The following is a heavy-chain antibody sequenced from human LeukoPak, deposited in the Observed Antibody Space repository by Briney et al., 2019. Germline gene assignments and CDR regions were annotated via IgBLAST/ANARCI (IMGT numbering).Heavy chain of an antibody. J-gene: IGHJ6*02. CDR1: GYTFTSYD. CDR2: MNPNSGNT. Sequence: ASVKVSCKASGYTFTSYDINWVRQATGQGLEWMGWMNPNSGNTGYAQKFQGRVTMTRSTSISTAYMELSSLRSEDTAVYYCARAPKDYYYYYGMDVWGQGTTVTVSS. V-gene: IGHV1-8*01. CDR3: ARAPKDYYYYYGMDV.